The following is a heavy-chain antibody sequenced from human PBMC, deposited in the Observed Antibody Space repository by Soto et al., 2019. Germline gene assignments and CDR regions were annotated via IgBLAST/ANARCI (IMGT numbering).Heavy chain of an antibody. D-gene: IGHD3-10*01. CDR2: FDLENGET. J-gene: IGHJ4*02. CDR3: ATEVRRSNQFDH. Sequence: ASVKVSCKVSGYTLTELSIHWVRQAPGEGLEWMGGFDLENGETIYAQRFQGRVTMTEESSADTPYMELSSLRSEDTAVYYCATEVRRSNQFDHSGQGTMVTFYS. V-gene: IGHV1-24*01. CDR1: GYTLTELS.